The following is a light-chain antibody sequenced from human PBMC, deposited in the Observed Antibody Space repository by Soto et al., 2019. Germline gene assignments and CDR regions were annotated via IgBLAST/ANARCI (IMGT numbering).Light chain of an antibody. Sequence: EIVLTQSPGTLSLSPGERATLSCRASQSVSSSYLAWYQQKPGQAPRLLIYGASSRATGIPDRFSGSGSGTDFTLTISRLEPEDFSVFYCHQYDSSPLTFGQGTRLEIK. CDR1: QSVSSSY. V-gene: IGKV3-20*01. J-gene: IGKJ5*01. CDR2: GAS. CDR3: HQYDSSPLT.